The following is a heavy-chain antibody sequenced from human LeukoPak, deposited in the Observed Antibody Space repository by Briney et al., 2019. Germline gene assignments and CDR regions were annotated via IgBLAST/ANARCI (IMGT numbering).Heavy chain of an antibody. V-gene: IGHV4-34*01. J-gene: IGHJ2*01. CDR1: GGSFSGYY. CDR2: INHSGST. D-gene: IGHD4-17*01. Sequence: SETLSLTCAVYGGSFSGYYWSWIRQPPGKGLEWIGEINHSGSTNYNPSLKSRVTISVDTSKNQFSLKLSSVTAADTAVYYCASAYGDYVRENWYFDLWGRGTLVTVSS. CDR3: ASAYGDYVRENWYFDL.